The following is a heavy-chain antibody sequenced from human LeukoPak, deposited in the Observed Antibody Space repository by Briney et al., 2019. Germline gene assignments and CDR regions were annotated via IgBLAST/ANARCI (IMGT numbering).Heavy chain of an antibody. V-gene: IGHV3-30*04. Sequence: GGSLRLSCAASGFTFNVYAMHWVRQAPGKGLEWVTIISNDGSTRYYADSVKGRFTISRDNSKNMLYLHMNSLSSEDTAVYYCARSPSSAWHNFDYWGQGTLVTVSS. CDR2: ISNDGSTR. CDR1: GFTFNVYA. D-gene: IGHD6-19*01. CDR3: ARSPSSAWHNFDY. J-gene: IGHJ4*02.